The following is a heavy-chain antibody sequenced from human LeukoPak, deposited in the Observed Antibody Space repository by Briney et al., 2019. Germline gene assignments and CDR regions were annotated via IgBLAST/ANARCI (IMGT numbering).Heavy chain of an antibody. Sequence: ASVTVSCKASGYTFTSYYMHWVRQAPGQGLEWMGIINPSGGSTSYAQKFQGRVTMTRDTSTSTVYMELSSLRSEDTAVYYCAREEMATMDAFDIWGQGTMVTVSS. CDR1: GYTFTSYY. CDR3: AREEMATMDAFDI. D-gene: IGHD5-24*01. CDR2: INPSGGST. V-gene: IGHV1-46*01. J-gene: IGHJ3*02.